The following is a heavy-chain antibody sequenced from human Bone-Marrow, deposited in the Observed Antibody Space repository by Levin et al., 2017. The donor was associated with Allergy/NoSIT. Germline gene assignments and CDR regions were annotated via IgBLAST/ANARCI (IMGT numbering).Heavy chain of an antibody. V-gene: IGHV4/OR15-8*02. Sequence: SQTLSLTCAVSGDSISSPNWWTWVRLPPGNGLEWIGESNHGGITNYTPSLRSRVSISIDKSRNEFSLTLTSVTAADTGIYYCARGVSYGLDVWGQGTTVTVSS. CDR3: ARGVSYGLDV. J-gene: IGHJ6*02. CDR2: SNHGGIT. CDR1: GDSISSPNW.